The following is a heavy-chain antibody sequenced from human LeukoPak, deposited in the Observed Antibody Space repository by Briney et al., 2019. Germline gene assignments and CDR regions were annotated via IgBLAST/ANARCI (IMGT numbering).Heavy chain of an antibody. J-gene: IGHJ6*02. CDR3: ARDRGYCSGGSCYPHYYYGMDV. CDR1: GGTFSSYA. Sequence: ASVKVSCKASGGTFSSYAISWVRQAPGQGLEWMGRIIPIFGIANYAQKFQGRVTISADKSTSTAYMELSSLRSEDTAVYYCARDRGYCSGGSCYPHYYYGMDVWGQGTTVTVSS. D-gene: IGHD2-15*01. V-gene: IGHV1-69*04. CDR2: IIPIFGIA.